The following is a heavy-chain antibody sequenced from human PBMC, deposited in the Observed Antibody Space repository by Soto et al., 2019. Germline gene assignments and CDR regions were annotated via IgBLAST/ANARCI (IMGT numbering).Heavy chain of an antibody. Sequence: SETLSLTCTVSGGSISSYYWSWIRQPPGKGLEWIGYMYYSGSTNYNPSLKSRVTISVDTSKNQFSLKLTSVTAADTALYYCARGLFEVYGGDLDDWGQGILVTVSS. CDR3: ARGLFEVYGGDLDD. D-gene: IGHD4-17*01. CDR1: GGSISSYY. CDR2: MYYSGST. V-gene: IGHV4-59*08. J-gene: IGHJ4*02.